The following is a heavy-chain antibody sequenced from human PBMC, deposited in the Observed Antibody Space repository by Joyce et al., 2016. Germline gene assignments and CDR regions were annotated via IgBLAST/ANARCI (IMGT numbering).Heavy chain of an antibody. Sequence: EVQLVESGGGLVQPGGSLRLSCAASGLSFNYYIMDWVRQAPGKGLEWISYITSTGSTRFYADSVKDRFTISRDNAKNSLYLQINSLRDEDTTVYYCTRRNEGNFFLDYWGQGTLVTVSS. J-gene: IGHJ4*02. CDR1: GLSFNYYI. V-gene: IGHV3-48*02. D-gene: IGHD1-7*01. CDR3: TRRNEGNFFLDY. CDR2: ITSTGSTR.